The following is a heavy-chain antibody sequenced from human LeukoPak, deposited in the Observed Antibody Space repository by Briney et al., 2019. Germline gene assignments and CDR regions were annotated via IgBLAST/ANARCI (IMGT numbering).Heavy chain of an antibody. CDR2: INHSGST. J-gene: IGHJ5*02. V-gene: IGHV4-34*01. CDR1: GGSFSGYY. CDR3: ARDPSGQDWFDP. Sequence: SETLSLTCAVYGGSFSGYYWSWIRQPPGKGLEWIGEINHSGSTNYNPSLKSRVTISVDTSKNQFSLKLSSVTAADTAVYYCARDPSGQDWFDPWGQGTLVTVSS.